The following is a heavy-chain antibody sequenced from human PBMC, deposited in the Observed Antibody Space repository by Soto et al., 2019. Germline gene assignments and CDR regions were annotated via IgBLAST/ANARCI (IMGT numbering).Heavy chain of an antibody. V-gene: IGHV4-31*03. CDR1: GGPFSRGGYY. CDR3: ARTGKFYYYDNSGLPFDP. J-gene: IGHJ5*02. D-gene: IGHD3-22*01. CDR2: IFYTGST. Sequence: SETLSLTCTVSGGPFSRGGYYWSWIRQHPGKGLECIGYIFYTGSTYYNPTLKSRVTMSVDTSKRQFSLNLSSLTAADTAVYYCARTGKFYYYDNSGLPFDPWGQGTLVTVSS.